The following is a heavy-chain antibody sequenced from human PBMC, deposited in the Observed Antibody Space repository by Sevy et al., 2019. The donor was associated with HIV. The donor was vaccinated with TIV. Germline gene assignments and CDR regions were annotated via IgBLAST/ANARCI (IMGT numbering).Heavy chain of an antibody. V-gene: IGHV1-8*01. CDR3: ARARLDYEFWSGSYFSRAPWGYKYYAMDV. J-gene: IGHJ6*02. CDR1: GYSFTNFD. CDR2: MNPNNGNT. D-gene: IGHD3-3*01. Sequence: TSVKVSCKAAGYSFTNFDINWVRQATGQGLEWMGWMNPNNGNTHYAQKFQGRVTMTRSSSANTAYMELSNLTSEDTAIYYCARARLDYEFWSGSYFSRAPWGYKYYAMDVWGQGTTVTVSS.